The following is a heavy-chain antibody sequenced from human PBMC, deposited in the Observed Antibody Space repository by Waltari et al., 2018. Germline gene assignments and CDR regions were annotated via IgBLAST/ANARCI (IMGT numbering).Heavy chain of an antibody. CDR3: GRDRGVDTVWF. CDR1: GYTFTDYG. CDR2: IRPDNGKT. D-gene: IGHD5-18*01. J-gene: IGHJ4*02. V-gene: IGHV1-18*01. Sequence: QVQLVQSGTEVKKPGASVKVTCKASGYTFTDYGISWVRQAPGQGLEWMGWIRPDNGKTKYLQKFQGRVTMTTDTSTRTAYMELRSLRSDDTAVYYCGRDRGVDTVWFWGQGTLVTVSS.